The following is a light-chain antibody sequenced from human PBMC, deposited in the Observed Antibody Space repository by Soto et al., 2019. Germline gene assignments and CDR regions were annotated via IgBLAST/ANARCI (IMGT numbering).Light chain of an antibody. CDR2: AAS. CDR1: QDISSW. Sequence: DIQMTQSQSSVSASVGDRVTITCRASQDISSWLAWYQQKPGKAPKLLIYAASSLQSGVPSRFSGSGSGTDFTLTISSLQPEDFATYYCQQANSFPYTFGQGTKLDIK. J-gene: IGKJ2*01. CDR3: QQANSFPYT. V-gene: IGKV1-12*01.